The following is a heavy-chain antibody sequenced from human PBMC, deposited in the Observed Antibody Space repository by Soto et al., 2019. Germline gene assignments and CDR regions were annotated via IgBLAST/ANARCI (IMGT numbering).Heavy chain of an antibody. J-gene: IGHJ6*02. CDR1: GYKFTTYW. CDR3: ARTTTVTNPYKYYYYGLDV. Sequence: PGESLKISCKGFGYKFTTYWIAWVRQKPGKDLEWMGVIYLGDSDTRYSPSFQGQVTISADKSISTAYLQWSSLKASDTAMYYCARTTTVTNPYKYYYYGLDVWGQGTTVTVSS. CDR2: IYLGDSDT. V-gene: IGHV5-51*01. D-gene: IGHD4-17*01.